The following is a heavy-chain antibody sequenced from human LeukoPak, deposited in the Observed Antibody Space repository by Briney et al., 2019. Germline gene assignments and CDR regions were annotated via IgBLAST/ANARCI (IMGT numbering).Heavy chain of an antibody. D-gene: IGHD3-10*01. Sequence: GASVKVSCKASGYTFTSYDINWVRQATGQGLEWMGWMNPNSGNTGYAQKFQGRVTITRNTSISTAYMELSSLRSEDTAVYYCARGRESRYYADNDYWGQGTLVTVSS. CDR2: MNPNSGNT. V-gene: IGHV1-8*03. CDR3: ARGRESRYYADNDY. J-gene: IGHJ4*02. CDR1: GYTFTSYD.